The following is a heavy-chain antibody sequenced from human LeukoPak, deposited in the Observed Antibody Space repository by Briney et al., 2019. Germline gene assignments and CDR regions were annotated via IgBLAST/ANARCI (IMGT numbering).Heavy chain of an antibody. CDR2: ISSSGSTI. D-gene: IGHD6-13*01. Sequence: GGSLRLSCAASGFTFSSYEMNWVRQAPGKGLEWVSHISSSGSTIYYADSVKGRFTISRDNAKNSLYLQMNSLRAEDTAVYYCARDYSSSWYEGAFDYWGQGTLVTVSS. J-gene: IGHJ4*02. CDR3: ARDYSSSWYEGAFDY. V-gene: IGHV3-48*03. CDR1: GFTFSSYE.